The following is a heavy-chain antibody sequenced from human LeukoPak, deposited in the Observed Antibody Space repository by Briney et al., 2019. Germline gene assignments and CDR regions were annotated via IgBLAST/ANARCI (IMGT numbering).Heavy chain of an antibody. V-gene: IGHV4-39*01. Sequence: SETLSLTCTVSGDSISSSSYYWGWIRQPPGKGLEWIGSIYYSGSTYYNPSLKSRVTISVDTSKNQFSLKLSSVTAADTAVYYCARHSAPYYYGSGHNWFDPWGQGTLVTVSS. CDR2: IYYSGST. CDR3: ARHSAPYYYGSGHNWFDP. CDR1: GDSISSSSYY. D-gene: IGHD3-10*01. J-gene: IGHJ5*02.